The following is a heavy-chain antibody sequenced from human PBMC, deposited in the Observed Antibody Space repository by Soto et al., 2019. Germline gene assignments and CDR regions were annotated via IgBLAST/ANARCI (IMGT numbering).Heavy chain of an antibody. CDR1: GYSFTSYW. CDR2: IYPGDSDT. CDR3: ARGRGRDPYYDILTGYFDY. V-gene: IGHV5-51*01. Sequence: GESLKISCKGSGYSFTSYWIGWVRQMPGKGLEWMGIIYPGDSDTRYSPSFQGQVTISADKSISTAYLQWSSLKASDTAMYYCARGRGRDPYYDILTGYFDYWGQGTLVTVSS. J-gene: IGHJ4*02. D-gene: IGHD3-9*01.